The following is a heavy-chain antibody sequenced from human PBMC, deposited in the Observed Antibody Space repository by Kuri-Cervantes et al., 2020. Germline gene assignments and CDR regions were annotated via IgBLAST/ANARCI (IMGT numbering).Heavy chain of an antibody. D-gene: IGHD6-13*01. CDR3: ARGDSSSWYSRGSLHY. V-gene: IGHV1-8*01. Sequence: GGSLRLSCKASGYTFTSYDINWVRQATGQGLEWMGWMNPNSGNTGYAQKFQGRVTMTRNTSISTAYMELSSLRSEDTAVYYCARGDSSSWYSRGSLHYWGQGTLVTVSS. CDR1: GYTFTSYD. J-gene: IGHJ4*02. CDR2: MNPNSGNT.